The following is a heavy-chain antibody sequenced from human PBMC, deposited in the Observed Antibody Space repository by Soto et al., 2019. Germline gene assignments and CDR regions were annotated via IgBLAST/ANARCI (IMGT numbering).Heavy chain of an antibody. J-gene: IGHJ4*02. CDR1: GGSISSGNYV. Sequence: QLQLQESGPGLMKPSETLSLTCTVSGGSISSGNYVWAWIRQSPGKGLEWIGRIYYTGATYYNPSLQSRVTISVDTSTSQFSLKLSSVTAADTAVYYCARHFTHMYGDDYFDYWGQGTLVTVSS. V-gene: IGHV4-39*01. D-gene: IGHD4-17*01. CDR3: ARHFTHMYGDDYFDY. CDR2: IYYTGAT.